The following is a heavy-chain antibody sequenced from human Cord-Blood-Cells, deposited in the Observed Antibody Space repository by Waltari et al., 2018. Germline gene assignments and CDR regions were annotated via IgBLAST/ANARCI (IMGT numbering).Heavy chain of an antibody. CDR3: ARSGDSREYSSGWYYFDY. CDR2: IWYDGSNK. V-gene: IGHV3-33*01. D-gene: IGHD6-19*01. Sequence: QVQLVESGGGVVQPGRSLGLSCAASGFTFSSYGMHWVRQAPGKGLEWVAVIWYDGSNKYYADSVKGRFTISRDNSKNTLYLQMNSLRAEDTAVYYCARSGDSREYSSGWYYFDYWGQGTLVTVSS. CDR1: GFTFSSYG. J-gene: IGHJ4*02.